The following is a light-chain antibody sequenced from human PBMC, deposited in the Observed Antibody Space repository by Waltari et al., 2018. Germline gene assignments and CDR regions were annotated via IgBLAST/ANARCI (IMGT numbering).Light chain of an antibody. V-gene: IGLV2-14*03. J-gene: IGLJ1*01. Sequence: QSALTQPASVSGSPGQSLTISCTVTSSYIGAFNYVSLYQHHPGTAPKLIIYDVTNRPSGVSNQFSGSKSGNTASLTISGLQAEDEADYYCSSYTTSSTYVLGTGTKVTVL. CDR3: SSYTTSSTYV. CDR2: DVT. CDR1: SSYIGAFNY.